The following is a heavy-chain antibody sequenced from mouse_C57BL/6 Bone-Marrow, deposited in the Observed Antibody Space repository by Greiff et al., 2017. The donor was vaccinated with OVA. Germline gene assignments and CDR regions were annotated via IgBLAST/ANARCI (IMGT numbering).Heavy chain of an antibody. J-gene: IGHJ1*03. CDR3: AIFITTVERYFDV. CDR2: FHPYNDDT. Sequence: QVQLKESGAELVKPGASVKMSCKASGYTFTTYPIEWMKQNHGKSLEWIGNFHPYNDDTKYNEKFKGKATLTVEKSSSTVYLELSRLTSDDSAVYYCAIFITTVERYFDVWGTGTTVTVSS. CDR1: GYTFTTYP. V-gene: IGHV1-47*01. D-gene: IGHD1-1*01.